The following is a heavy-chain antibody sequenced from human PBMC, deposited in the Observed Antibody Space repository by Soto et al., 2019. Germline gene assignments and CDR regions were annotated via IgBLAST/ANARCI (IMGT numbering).Heavy chain of an antibody. Sequence: GSLRLSCEASGFIFSTTDMSWVRQAPGKGLEWVSTIYGDGRTTYYADSVRGRFSISRDNSKNMVYLQMDSLRVDDTAIYYCVKNSGWFNSWGQGSLVTVSS. D-gene: IGHD3-10*01. CDR1: GFIFSTTD. CDR3: VKNSGWFNS. J-gene: IGHJ5*01. CDR2: IYGDGRTT. V-gene: IGHV3-23*01.